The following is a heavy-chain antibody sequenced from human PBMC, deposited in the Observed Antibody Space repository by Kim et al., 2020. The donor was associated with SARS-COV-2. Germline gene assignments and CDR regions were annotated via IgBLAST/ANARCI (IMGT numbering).Heavy chain of an antibody. CDR2: GNGNT. D-gene: IGHD3-16*01. J-gene: IGHJ4*02. V-gene: IGHV1-3*01. Sequence: GNGNTIYTQKFQGRVTVTTDTSASTAYMELSCLRSEDSAVYYCLGGFYFDYWGQGTLVTVSS. CDR3: LGGFYFDY.